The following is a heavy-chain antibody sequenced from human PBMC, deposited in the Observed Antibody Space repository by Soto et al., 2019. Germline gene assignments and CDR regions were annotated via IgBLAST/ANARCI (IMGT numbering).Heavy chain of an antibody. J-gene: IGHJ4*02. D-gene: IGHD6-6*01. Sequence: QVHLVQSGGGVVQPGRSLRLSCAASGFTFRSYAMHWVRQAPGKGLEWVASISYDGNNKFYRDSMKGRFAISRDNSENTLYLQLNSLSPEDTAVYYCARDEGAARPPFDSWGQGTLVTVSS. CDR1: GFTFRSYA. V-gene: IGHV3-30*09. CDR2: ISYDGNNK. CDR3: ARDEGAARPPFDS.